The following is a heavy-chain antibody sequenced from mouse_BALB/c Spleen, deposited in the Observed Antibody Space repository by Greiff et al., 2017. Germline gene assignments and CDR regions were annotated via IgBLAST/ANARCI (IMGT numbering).Heavy chain of an antibody. CDR3: ARCYGSSPYYAMDY. D-gene: IGHD1-1*01. CDR2: IDPSDSYT. CDR1: GYTFTSYW. Sequence: QVQLKEPGAELVKPGASVKISCKASGYTFTSYWMNWVKQRPGQGLEWIGEIDPSDSYTNNNQKFKDKATLTVDKSSSTAYMQLSSLTSEDSAVYYCARCYGSSPYYAMDYWGQGTSVTVSS. J-gene: IGHJ4*01. V-gene: IGHV1S126*01.